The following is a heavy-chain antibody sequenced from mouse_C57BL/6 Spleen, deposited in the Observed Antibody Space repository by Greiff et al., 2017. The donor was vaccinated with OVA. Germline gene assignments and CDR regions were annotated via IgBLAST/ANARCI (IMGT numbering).Heavy chain of an antibody. CDR1: VYTFTSYW. D-gene: IGHD1-1*01. CDR2: IDPSDSYT. J-gene: IGHJ1*03. Sequence: QVQLQQPGAELVMPGASVKLSCKASVYTFTSYWMHWVKQRPGQGLEWIGEIDPSDSYTNYNQKFKGKSTLTVDKSSSTAYMQLSSLTSEDSAVYYCALITTVFDVWGTGTTVTVSS. V-gene: IGHV1-69*01. CDR3: ALITTVFDV.